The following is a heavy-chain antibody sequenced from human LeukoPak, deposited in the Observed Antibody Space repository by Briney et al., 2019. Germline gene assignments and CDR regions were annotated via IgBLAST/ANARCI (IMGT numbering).Heavy chain of an antibody. J-gene: IGHJ6*03. D-gene: IGHD2-15*01. CDR2: IRYDGSNE. V-gene: IGHV3-30*02. Sequence: GGSLRLSCAASGFSFSGYGMHWVRQAPGKGLEWVAFIRYDGSNEYYADSVKGRFTISRDKSKNTLSLQMNGLRVEDTAVYYCAKVMPPGRIRFYSYYMDVWGKGTTVTIS. CDR1: GFSFSGYG. CDR3: AKVMPPGRIRFYSYYMDV.